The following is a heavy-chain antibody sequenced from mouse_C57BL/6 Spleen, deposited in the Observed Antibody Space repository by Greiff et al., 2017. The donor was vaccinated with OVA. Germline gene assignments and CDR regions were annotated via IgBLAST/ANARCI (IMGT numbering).Heavy chain of an antibody. J-gene: IGHJ2*01. Sequence: EVQLQQSGPVLVKPGASVKMSCKASGYTFTDYYMNWVKQSHGKSLEWIGVINPYNGGTSYNQKLKGKSTLTVDKSSSTAYMELNSLTSEDAAVYYCARGDTTKGLVDWGQGTTLTVSS. V-gene: IGHV1-19*01. CDR1: GYTFTDYY. CDR3: ARGDTTKGLVD. CDR2: INPYNGGT. D-gene: IGHD1-1*01.